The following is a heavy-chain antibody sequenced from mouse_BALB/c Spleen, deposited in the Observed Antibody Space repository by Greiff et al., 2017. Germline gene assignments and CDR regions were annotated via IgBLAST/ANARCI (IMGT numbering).Heavy chain of an antibody. CDR2: IDPENGDT. CDR1: GYTFTSYW. D-gene: IGHD2-14*01. V-gene: IGHV14-4*02. J-gene: IGHJ3*01. Sequence: VQLQQPGAELVKPGASVKLSCKASGYTFTSYWMHWVKQRPEQGLEWIGWIDPENGDTEYAPKFQGKATMTADTSSNTAYLQLSSLTSEDTAVYYCNAVRVSWFAYWGQGTLVTVSA. CDR3: NAVRVSWFAY.